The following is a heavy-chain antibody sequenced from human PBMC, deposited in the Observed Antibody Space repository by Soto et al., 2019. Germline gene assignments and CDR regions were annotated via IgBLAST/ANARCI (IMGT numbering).Heavy chain of an antibody. V-gene: IGHV4-31*11. D-gene: IGHD2-15*01. CDR2: IYYSGST. Sequence: SETLSLTCAVSGGSISSGGYYWSWIRQHPEKGLEWIGYIYYSGSTYYNPSLKSRVTISVDTSKNQFSLKLSSVTAADTAVYYCARRIGRGAFDIWGQGTMVTVSS. CDR1: GGSISSGGYY. CDR3: ARRIGRGAFDI. J-gene: IGHJ3*02.